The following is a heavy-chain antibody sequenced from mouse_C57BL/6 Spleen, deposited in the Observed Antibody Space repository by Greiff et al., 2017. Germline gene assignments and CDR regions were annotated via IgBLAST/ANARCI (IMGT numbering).Heavy chain of an antibody. D-gene: IGHD2-4*01. V-gene: IGHV14-4*01. CDR3: TTFYDYDRYFDV. J-gene: IGHJ1*03. Sequence: EVQLVESGAELVRPGASVKLSCTASGFNIKDDYMHWVKQRPEQGLEWIGWIDPENGDTEYASKFQGKATITADTSSNTAYLQLSSLTSEDTAVYYCTTFYDYDRYFDVWGTGTTVTVSS. CDR1: GFNIKDDY. CDR2: IDPENGDT.